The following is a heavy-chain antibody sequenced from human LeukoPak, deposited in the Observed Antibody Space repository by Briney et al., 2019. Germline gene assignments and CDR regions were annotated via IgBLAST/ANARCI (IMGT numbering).Heavy chain of an antibody. V-gene: IGHV4-39*07. D-gene: IGHD1-26*01. CDR1: GASLSSSIYY. CDR2: ISYSGST. J-gene: IGHJ4*02. Sequence: PSETLSLTCTVSGASLSSSIYYWGWIRQPPGKGLEWIGTISYSGSTYYNSSLKSRVTISVDTSKKQFSLKLSSVTAADTAIYYCARDHGSIYWYFFWGQGTLVTVSS. CDR3: ARDHGSIYWYFF.